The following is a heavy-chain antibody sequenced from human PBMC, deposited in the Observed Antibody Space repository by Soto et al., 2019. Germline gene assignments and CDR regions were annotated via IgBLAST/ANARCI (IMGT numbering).Heavy chain of an antibody. D-gene: IGHD5-12*01. CDR3: ARDTYSGYDFGL. J-gene: IGHJ5*02. Sequence: QVQLRESGPGLVKPSQTLSLTCSVSGASVAGGSYYWSWVRQPPGKGLEWIGYIPSRGRPFYNPSLTSRGTISAATYKNQLSLQLTSVTAADTAVYYCARDTYSGYDFGLWCQGTLVTVSS. CDR2: IPSRGRP. CDR1: GASVAGGSYY. V-gene: IGHV4-30-4*01.